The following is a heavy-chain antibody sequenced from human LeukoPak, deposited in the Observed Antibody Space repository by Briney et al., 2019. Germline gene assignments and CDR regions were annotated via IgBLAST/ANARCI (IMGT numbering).Heavy chain of an antibody. J-gene: IGHJ4*02. CDR1: GFTFSSYA. D-gene: IGHD1-26*01. CDR2: ISASGGST. Sequence: GGSLRLSCAASGFTFSSYAMSWVRQAPGKGLEWVSAISASGGSTYYADSVKGRFTISRDNSKNTLYLQMNSLRVEDTAVYYCAKRPFSESYTWVDYWGQGTLVTVSS. CDR3: AKRPFSESYTWVDY. V-gene: IGHV3-23*01.